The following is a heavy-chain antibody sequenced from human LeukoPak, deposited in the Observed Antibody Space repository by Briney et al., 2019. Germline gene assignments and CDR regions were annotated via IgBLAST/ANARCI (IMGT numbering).Heavy chain of an antibody. Sequence: SETLSLTCTVSGGSISSYYWSWIRQPPGKGLEWIGEINHSGSTNYNPSLKSRVTISVDTSKNQFSLKLSSVTAADTAVYYCARGNYGGYSGPPGYWGQGTLVTVSS. CDR3: ARGNYGGYSGPPGY. V-gene: IGHV4-34*01. CDR2: INHSGST. D-gene: IGHD5-12*01. CDR1: GGSISSYY. J-gene: IGHJ4*02.